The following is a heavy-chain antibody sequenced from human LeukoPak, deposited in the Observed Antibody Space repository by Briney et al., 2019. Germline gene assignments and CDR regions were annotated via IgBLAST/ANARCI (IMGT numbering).Heavy chain of an antibody. V-gene: IGHV1-18*01. Sequence: PGASVKVSCKASGYTFTSYGISWVRQAPGQGLEWMGWISAYNGNTNYAQKLQGRVTMTTDTSTSTAYMELRSLRSDDTAVYYCARDGRSHPPNYDFWSGYPPYYYYYYMDVWGKGTTVTVSS. CDR2: ISAYNGNT. CDR3: ARDGRSHPPNYDFWSGYPPYYYYYYMDV. J-gene: IGHJ6*03. D-gene: IGHD3-3*01. CDR1: GYTFTSYG.